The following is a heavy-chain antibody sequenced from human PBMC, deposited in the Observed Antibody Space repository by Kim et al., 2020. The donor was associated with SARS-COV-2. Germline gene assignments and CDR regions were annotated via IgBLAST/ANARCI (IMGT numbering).Heavy chain of an antibody. CDR1: GGSFSGYY. V-gene: IGHV4-34*01. D-gene: IGHD5-12*01. Sequence: SETLSLTCAVYGGSFSGYYWSWIRQPPGKGLEWIGEINHSGSTNYNPSLKSRVTISVDTSKNQFSLKLSSVTAADTAVYYCARGRTHLGKGMATITFDYWGQGTLVTVSS. CDR3: ARGRTHLGKGMATITFDY. CDR2: INHSGST. J-gene: IGHJ4*02.